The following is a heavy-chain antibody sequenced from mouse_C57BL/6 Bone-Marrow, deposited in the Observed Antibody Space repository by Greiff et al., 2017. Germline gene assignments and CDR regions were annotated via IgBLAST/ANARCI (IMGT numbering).Heavy chain of an antibody. CDR2: IDPENGDT. Sequence: VQLQQSGAELVRPGASVKLSCTASGFNIKDDYMHWVKQRPEQGLEWIGWIDPENGDTEYASKFQGKATITADTSSNTAYLQLSSLTSEDTAVFYCSTGLSTTVVTHGTMDYWGQGASVTVSS. V-gene: IGHV14-4*01. CDR3: STGLSTTVVTHGTMDY. D-gene: IGHD1-1*01. CDR1: GFNIKDDY. J-gene: IGHJ4*01.